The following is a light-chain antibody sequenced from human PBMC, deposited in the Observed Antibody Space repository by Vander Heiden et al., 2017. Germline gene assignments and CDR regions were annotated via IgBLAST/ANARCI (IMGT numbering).Light chain of an antibody. V-gene: IGLV1-40*01. CDR3: QSYDHGLSGV. Sequence: QSVLTPPPSVSWAPGPRVTISCTGSSSNIGAGYDVHWYKHLPGTAPKLLIYGNTYRPSGVPDRFSGSKSGTSASLAITGLQSDDEAYYYCQSYDHGLSGVFGGGTKLTVL. CDR2: GNT. CDR1: SSNIGAGYD. J-gene: IGLJ3*02.